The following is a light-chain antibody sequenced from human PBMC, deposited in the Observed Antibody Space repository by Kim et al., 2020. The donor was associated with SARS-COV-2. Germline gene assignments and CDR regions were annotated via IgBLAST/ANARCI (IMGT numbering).Light chain of an antibody. V-gene: IGKV3-15*01. CDR2: GAS. CDR3: QQYNDRPPWT. J-gene: IGKJ1*01. CDR1: QNIRSN. Sequence: EMVMTQSPATLSVSPGDRATLSCRTSQNIRSNLAWYQQRPGQPPRLLIYGASTRATGVPARFSGSGSGAEFTLTISSLQSEDFAVYFCQQYNDRPPWTFGRGTKVGIK.